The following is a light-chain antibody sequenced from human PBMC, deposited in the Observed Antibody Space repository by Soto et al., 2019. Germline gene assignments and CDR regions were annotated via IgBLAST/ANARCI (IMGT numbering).Light chain of an antibody. CDR1: QSLSSNS. Sequence: EIVLTQSPGTLSLSPGERATLSCRASQSLSSNSLAWYRQKPGQAPRLLIYGASNRATGIPDRFSGSGSGTDFTLTISRLEPEDFAVFYCQQYGSSPRTFGQGTKVDIK. CDR3: QQYGSSPRT. CDR2: GAS. J-gene: IGKJ1*01. V-gene: IGKV3-20*01.